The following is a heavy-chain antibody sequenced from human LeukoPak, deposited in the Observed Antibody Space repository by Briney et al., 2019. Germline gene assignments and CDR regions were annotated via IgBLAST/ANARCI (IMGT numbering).Heavy chain of an antibody. CDR2: IYYSGST. V-gene: IGHV4-39*07. J-gene: IGHJ1*01. Sequence: SETLSLTCTVSGGSMSSNSYFRGWIRQPPGKGLEWIGSIYYSGSTYYNPSLKSRVTISVDTSKNQFSLKLSSVTAADTAVYYCARLDGASPGYFQHWGQGTLVTVSS. CDR3: ARLDGASPGYFQH. CDR1: GGSMSSNSYF. D-gene: IGHD4-17*01.